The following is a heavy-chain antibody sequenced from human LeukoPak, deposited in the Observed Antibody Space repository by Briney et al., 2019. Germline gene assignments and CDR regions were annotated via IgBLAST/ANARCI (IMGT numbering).Heavy chain of an antibody. CDR1: GFTFSDYW. Sequence: GGSLRLSCAASGFTFSDYWMSWVRQAPGKGLEWVANIKQDGSEKYYVDSVKGRFTISRDNAKNSLYLQMNSLRAEDTAVYYCARDLSGWYPGSDYWGQGTLVTVSS. CDR2: IKQDGSEK. D-gene: IGHD6-19*01. V-gene: IGHV3-7*01. J-gene: IGHJ4*02. CDR3: ARDLSGWYPGSDY.